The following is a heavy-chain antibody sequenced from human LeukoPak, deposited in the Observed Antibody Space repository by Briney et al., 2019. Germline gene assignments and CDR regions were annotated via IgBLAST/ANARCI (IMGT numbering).Heavy chain of an antibody. D-gene: IGHD3-3*01. CDR2: INHSGST. Sequence: SGPALVKPTHTLTLTCTFSGFSLSTSGMCVSWIRQPPGKGLEWIGEINHSGSTNYNPSLKSRVTISVDTSKNQFSLKLSSVTAADTAVYYCARGRRGRFLEPFDYWGQGTLVTVSS. V-gene: IGHV4-39*07. CDR1: GFSLSTSGM. J-gene: IGHJ4*02. CDR3: ARGRRGRFLEPFDY.